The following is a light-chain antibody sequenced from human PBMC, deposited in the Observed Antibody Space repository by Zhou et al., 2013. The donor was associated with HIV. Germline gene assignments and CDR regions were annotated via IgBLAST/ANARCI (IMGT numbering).Light chain of an antibody. Sequence: DIQMTQSPSTLSASVGDRVTITCRASQSISTWLAWYQQKPGKVPKLLIHQASSLESGVPSRFSGSGSGTDFTLTISSLQPEDFATYYCQQYNSYPLTFGGGPRWRS. CDR1: QSISTW. J-gene: IGKJ4*01. CDR3: QQYNSYPLT. CDR2: QAS. V-gene: IGKV1-5*03.